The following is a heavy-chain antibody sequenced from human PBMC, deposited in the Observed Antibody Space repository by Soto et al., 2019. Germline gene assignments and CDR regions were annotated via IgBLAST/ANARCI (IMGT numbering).Heavy chain of an antibody. CDR2: ISWDGGST. J-gene: IGHJ4*02. CDR1: GFTFDDYT. Sequence: PGGSLRLSCAASGFTFDDYTMHWVRQAPGKGLEWVSLISWDGGSTYYADSVKGRFTISRDNSKNSLYLQMNSLRTEDTALYYCAADYYDSSGVIIHWGQGTLVTVS. CDR3: AADYYDSSGVIIH. V-gene: IGHV3-43*01. D-gene: IGHD3-22*01.